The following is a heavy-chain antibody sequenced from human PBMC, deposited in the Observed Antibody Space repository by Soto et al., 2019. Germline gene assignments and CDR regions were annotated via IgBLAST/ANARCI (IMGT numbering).Heavy chain of an antibody. D-gene: IGHD6-13*01. J-gene: IGHJ6*02. Sequence: ASDTLSLTCTVSGCSVSSGSYYWSWIRQPPGKGLEWIGYIYYSGSTNYNPSPKSRVTISVDKSKNQFSLKLSSVTTADTAVYYCARDLAPLKRQQQRAPYYYYGMDVWGQGTTVTVSS. CDR3: ARDLAPLKRQQQRAPYYYYGMDV. V-gene: IGHV4-61*01. CDR1: GCSVSSGSYY. CDR2: IYYSGST.